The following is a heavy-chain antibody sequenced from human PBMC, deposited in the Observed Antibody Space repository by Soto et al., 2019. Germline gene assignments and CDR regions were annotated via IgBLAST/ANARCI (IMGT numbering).Heavy chain of an antibody. D-gene: IGHD6-19*01. CDR2: ISAYNGNT. V-gene: IGHV1-3*01. J-gene: IGHJ4*02. Sequence: ASVKVSCKASGYTFTSYAMHWVRQAPGQRLEWMGWISAYNGNTHYEEKLQGRVTLTTDTSTSTAYMELRSLRSEDTAVYYCARAVAVPADFDYWGQGTLVTVSS. CDR1: GYTFTSYA. CDR3: ARAVAVPADFDY.